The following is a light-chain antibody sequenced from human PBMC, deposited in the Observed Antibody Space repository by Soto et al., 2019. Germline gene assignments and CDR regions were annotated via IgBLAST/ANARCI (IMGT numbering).Light chain of an antibody. J-gene: IGLJ1*01. V-gene: IGLV2-14*01. CDR2: EVS. CDR3: SSYTSSRAYV. Sequence: QSVLTQPASVSGSTGQSIAISCTGTSSDVGGYNYVSWYQQQSGKAPKLMIHEVSNRPSEVSNRFSGSKSGNTASLTISGLQAEDEADYYCSSYTSSRAYVFGIGTKVTVL. CDR1: SSDVGGYNY.